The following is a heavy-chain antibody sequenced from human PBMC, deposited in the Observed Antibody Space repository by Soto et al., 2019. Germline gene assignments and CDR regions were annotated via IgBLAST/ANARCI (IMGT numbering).Heavy chain of an antibody. J-gene: IGHJ4*02. CDR2: INPYNGNT. CDR1: GYTFTSYG. V-gene: IGHV1-18*01. D-gene: IGHD3-16*01. CDR3: ARDWFGIDY. Sequence: QVQLVQSGAEVKKPGASVKVSCKASGYTFTSYGISWVRQAPGQGLEWMGWINPYNGNTNYAQKLEGRVTMTTDTSTNTAYMELRSLVSDDTVVYYCARDWFGIDYWGQGTLVTVSS.